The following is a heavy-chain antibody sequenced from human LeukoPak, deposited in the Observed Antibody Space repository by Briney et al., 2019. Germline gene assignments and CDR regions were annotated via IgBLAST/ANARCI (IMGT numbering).Heavy chain of an antibody. CDR2: IIPIFGTA. Sequence: SVKVSXKASGGTFSSYAISWVRQAPGQGLEWMGRIIPIFGTANYARKFQGRVTITTDESTSTAYMELSSLRSEDTAVYYCARTDYDFWSGNTGGAFDIWGQGTMVTVSS. CDR1: GGTFSSYA. CDR3: ARTDYDFWSGNTGGAFDI. V-gene: IGHV1-69*05. D-gene: IGHD3-3*01. J-gene: IGHJ3*02.